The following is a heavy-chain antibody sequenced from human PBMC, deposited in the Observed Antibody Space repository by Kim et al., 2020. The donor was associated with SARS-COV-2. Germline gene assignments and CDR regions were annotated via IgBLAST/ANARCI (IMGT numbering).Heavy chain of an antibody. Sequence: SETLSLTCTVSGGSISSYYWSWIRQPPGKGLEWIGYIYYSGSTNYNPSLKSRVTISVDTSKNQFSLKLSSVTAADTAVYYCASQIAARSGMDVWGQGTTVTVSS. J-gene: IGHJ6*02. CDR2: IYYSGST. V-gene: IGHV4-59*13. D-gene: IGHD6-6*01. CDR3: ASQIAARSGMDV. CDR1: GGSISSYY.